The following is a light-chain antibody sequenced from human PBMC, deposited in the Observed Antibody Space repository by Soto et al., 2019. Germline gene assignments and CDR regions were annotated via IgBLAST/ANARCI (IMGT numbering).Light chain of an antibody. CDR2: DSS. V-gene: IGLV1-51*01. Sequence: QSGLTQPPSVSAAPGQRVTITCSGSDSNIGNNHVSWYQQLPGAAPKLLIYDSSERPSGIPDRFSGSKSGTSATLAITGLQAGDEGDYYCATWDSRLRALLFGGGTKLTVL. J-gene: IGLJ2*01. CDR1: DSNIGNNH. CDR3: ATWDSRLRALL.